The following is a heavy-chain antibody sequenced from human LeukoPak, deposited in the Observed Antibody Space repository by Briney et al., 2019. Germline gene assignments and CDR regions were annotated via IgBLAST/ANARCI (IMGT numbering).Heavy chain of an antibody. CDR3: ARHSYLVGY. V-gene: IGHV4-39*01. CDR2: IYYSGST. Sequence: PSETLSLTCTVSGGSISSSSYYWGWIRQPRGKGLEWIGSIYYSGSTYYNPSLKSRVTISVDTSKNQFSLKLSSVTAADTAVYYCARHSYLVGYWGQGTLVTVSS. D-gene: IGHD2-8*02. J-gene: IGHJ4*02. CDR1: GGSISSSSYY.